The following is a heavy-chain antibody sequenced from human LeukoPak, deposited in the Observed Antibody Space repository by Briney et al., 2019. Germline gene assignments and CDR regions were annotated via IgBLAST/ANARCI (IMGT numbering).Heavy chain of an antibody. J-gene: IGHJ6*04. CDR3: ARDWGSGWYYYYGMDV. CDR2: ISSDGSNK. Sequence: GRSLRLSCAASGFTFSSYAMHGVRQAPGKGLEGVAVISSDGSNKYYADSVKGRFTISRDNSKNTLYLQMNSLRAEDTAVYYCARDWGSGWYYYYGMDVWGKGNTVTVSS. V-gene: IGHV3-30*04. D-gene: IGHD6-19*01. CDR1: GFTFSSYA.